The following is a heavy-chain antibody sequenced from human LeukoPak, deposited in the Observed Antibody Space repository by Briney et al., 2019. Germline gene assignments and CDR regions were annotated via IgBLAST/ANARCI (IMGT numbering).Heavy chain of an antibody. CDR3: ASEGYSSGWYTQTDAFDI. D-gene: IGHD6-19*01. Sequence: ASVKVSCKASGYTFTSYDINWVRQATGQGLEWMGWMNPNRGNTGYAQKFQGRVTMTRNTSISTAYMELSSLRSEDTAVYYCASEGYSSGWYTQTDAFDIWGQGTMVTVSS. V-gene: IGHV1-8*01. J-gene: IGHJ3*02. CDR1: GYTFTSYD. CDR2: MNPNRGNT.